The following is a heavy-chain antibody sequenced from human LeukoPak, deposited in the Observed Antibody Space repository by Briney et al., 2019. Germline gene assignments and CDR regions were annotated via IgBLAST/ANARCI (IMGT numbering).Heavy chain of an antibody. V-gene: IGHV4-61*08. J-gene: IGHJ2*01. D-gene: IGHD2-21*02. CDR2: IYYSGST. CDR1: GGSISSGDYY. CDR3: ARLKWHGDIVVVTDWYFDL. Sequence: PSETLSLTCTVSGGSISSGDYYWSWIRQPPGKGLEWIGYIYYSGSTNCNPSLKSRVTISVDTSKNQFSLKLSSVTAADTAVYYCARLKWHGDIVVVTDWYFDLWGRGTLVTVSS.